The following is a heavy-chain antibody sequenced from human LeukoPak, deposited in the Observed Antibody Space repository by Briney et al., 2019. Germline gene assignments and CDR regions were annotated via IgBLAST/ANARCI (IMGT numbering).Heavy chain of an antibody. D-gene: IGHD3-22*01. CDR1: GGSISSYY. V-gene: IGHV4-59*01. J-gene: IGHJ3*02. CDR3: AREVSYDSSGLDAFDI. Sequence: PSETLSLTCTVSGGSISSYYWSWIRQPPGKGLEWIAYIYYSGSTNYNPSLKSRVTISLDTSKNQFSLKVRSVTAADTAVYYCAREVSYDSSGLDAFDIWGQGTMVTVSS. CDR2: IYYSGST.